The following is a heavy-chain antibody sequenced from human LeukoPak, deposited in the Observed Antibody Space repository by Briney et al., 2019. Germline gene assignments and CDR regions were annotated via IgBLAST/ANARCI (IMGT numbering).Heavy chain of an antibody. D-gene: IGHD3-22*01. J-gene: IGHJ3*02. V-gene: IGHV5-51*01. Sequence: GESLKISCRGSGYSFNNYWIGWVRQMPGKGLEWMGIIYPDDSDTRYSPSFQGQVTISADKSISTAYLQWSSLKASDTAMYYCARPIRPEYYYDSSGSPSHAFDIWGQGTMVTVSS. CDR2: IYPDDSDT. CDR3: ARPIRPEYYYDSSGSPSHAFDI. CDR1: GYSFNNYW.